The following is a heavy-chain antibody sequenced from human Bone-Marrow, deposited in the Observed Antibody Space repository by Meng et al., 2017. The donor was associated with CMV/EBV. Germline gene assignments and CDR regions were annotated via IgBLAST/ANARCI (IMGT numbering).Heavy chain of an antibody. V-gene: IGHV3-15*01. CDR2: IKSKPNGETT. Sequence: GGSLRLSCAASGFTFSNAWMTWVRQAPGKGLEWVGLIKSKPNGETTDYAAPVKGRFSVSRDDAKNTVYLQMNSLKIEDTAVYYCTTVKLGAFLNYWGRGTLVTGSS. J-gene: IGHJ4*02. CDR3: TTVKLGAFLNY. D-gene: IGHD1-26*01. CDR1: GFTFSNAW.